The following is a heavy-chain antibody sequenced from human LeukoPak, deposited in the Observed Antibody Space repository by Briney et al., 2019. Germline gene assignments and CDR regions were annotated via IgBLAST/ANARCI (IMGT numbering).Heavy chain of an antibody. CDR2: IYYSGST. V-gene: IGHV4-31*03. J-gene: IGHJ5*02. CDR1: GGSISSGGYY. CDR3: ARAHYYGSGSYNWFDP. Sequence: PSETLSLTCTVSGGSISSGGYYWSWIRQHPGQGLEWIGYIYYSGSTYYNPSLKSRVTISVDTSKNQFSLKLSSVTAADTAVYYCARAHYYGSGSYNWFDPWGQGTLVTVSS. D-gene: IGHD3-10*01.